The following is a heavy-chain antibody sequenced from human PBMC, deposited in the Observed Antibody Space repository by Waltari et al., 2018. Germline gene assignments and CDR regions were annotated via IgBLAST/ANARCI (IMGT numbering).Heavy chain of an antibody. D-gene: IGHD2-8*01. J-gene: IGHJ4*02. CDR2: IPGDGGST. Sequence: VQVLESGGGLVQPGGSLRLSCSASGFTFSSYAMTWVRQAPGTGLGLVSAIPGDGGSTDYEDSGKGRFTISRDNSKNTVYLQMNSLRAEDTAIYYCAKDRQGVWDYWGQGTLVTVSS. CDR3: AKDRQGVWDY. CDR1: GFTFSSYA. V-gene: IGHV3-23*01.